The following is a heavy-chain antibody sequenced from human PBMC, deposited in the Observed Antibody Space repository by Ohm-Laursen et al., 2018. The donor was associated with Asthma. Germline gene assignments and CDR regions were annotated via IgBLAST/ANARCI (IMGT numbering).Heavy chain of an antibody. J-gene: IGHJ4*02. CDR3: TTGVPDY. CDR1: GFTFSNAR. CDR2: IQTKTDGWTT. Sequence: SLRLSCAASGFTFSNARMSWVRQAPGKGLEWLARIQTKTDGWTTQYAAPVKGRFIISRDDSKNTLYLQMNSLKTEDTAVYYCTTGVPDYWGQGTLVTVSS. V-gene: IGHV3-15*01. D-gene: IGHD3-3*01.